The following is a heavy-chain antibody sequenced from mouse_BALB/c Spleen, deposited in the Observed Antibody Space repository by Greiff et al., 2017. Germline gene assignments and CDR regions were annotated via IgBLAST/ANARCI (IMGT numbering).Heavy chain of an antibody. CDR3: ARDEGLPYYAMDY. V-gene: IGHV2-9*02. D-gene: IGHD2-2*01. CDR2: IWAGGST. Sequence: VQLQQSGPGLVAPSQSLSITCTVSGFSLTSYGVHWVRQPPGKGLEWLGVIWAGGSTNYNSALMSRLSISKDNSKSQVFLKMNSLQTDDTAMYYCARDEGLPYYAMDYWGQGTSVTVSS. CDR1: GFSLTSYG. J-gene: IGHJ4*01.